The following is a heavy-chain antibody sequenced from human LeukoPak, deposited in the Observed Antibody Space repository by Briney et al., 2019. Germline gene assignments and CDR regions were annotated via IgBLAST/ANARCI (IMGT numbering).Heavy chain of an antibody. CDR3: ARGEGYDFWSGYQIDY. J-gene: IGHJ4*02. Sequence: SETLSLTCAVYGGSFSGYYWSWIRQPPGKGLEWIGEINHSGSTNYNPSLKSQVTISVDTSKNQFSLKLSSVTAADTAVYYCARGEGYDFWSGYQIDYWGQGTLVTVSS. CDR2: INHSGST. CDR1: GGSFSGYY. D-gene: IGHD3-3*01. V-gene: IGHV4-34*01.